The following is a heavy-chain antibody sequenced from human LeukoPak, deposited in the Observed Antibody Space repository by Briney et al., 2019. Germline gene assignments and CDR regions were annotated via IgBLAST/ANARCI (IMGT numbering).Heavy chain of an antibody. V-gene: IGHV4-59*01. CDR1: GGSISGDY. J-gene: IGHJ4*02. CDR3: ARGTETTGYFDF. CDR2: IHYTGSS. D-gene: IGHD4-17*01. Sequence: SETLSPTCTVSGGSISGDYWSWLRQPPGKGLEWIGYIHYTGSSNYNPSLKSRVTMSVDTSKNQLSLTLGSVTAADTAVYHCARGTETTGYFDFWGPGTLVTVSS.